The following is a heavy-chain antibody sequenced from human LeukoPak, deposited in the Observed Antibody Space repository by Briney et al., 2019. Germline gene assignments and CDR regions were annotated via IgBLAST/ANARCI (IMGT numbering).Heavy chain of an antibody. Sequence: SETLSLTCAVYGGSFSGYYWSWIRQPPGKGLEWIGEINHSGSTNYNPSLKSRVTISVDTSKNQFSLKLSSVTAADTAVYYCARGGAAAGRYYYYYMDVWGKGTTVTVSS. CDR1: GGSFSGYY. CDR3: ARGGAAAGRYYYYYMDV. V-gene: IGHV4-34*01. J-gene: IGHJ6*03. CDR2: INHSGST. D-gene: IGHD6-13*01.